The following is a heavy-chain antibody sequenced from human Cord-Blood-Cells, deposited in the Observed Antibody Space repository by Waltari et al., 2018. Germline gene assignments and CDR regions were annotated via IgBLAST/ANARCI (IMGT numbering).Heavy chain of an antibody. Sequence: QVQLVQSGAEVKKPGASVKVSCKASGYTFTAYYIPWVGQAPGQGLEWMGWINPNSGGTNYAQKFQGWVTMTRDTSISTAYMELSRLRSDDTAVYYCARESHSSGYYFDYWGQGTLVTVSS. V-gene: IGHV1-2*04. J-gene: IGHJ4*02. CDR3: ARESHSSGYYFDY. D-gene: IGHD3-22*01. CDR1: GYTFTAYY. CDR2: INPNSGGT.